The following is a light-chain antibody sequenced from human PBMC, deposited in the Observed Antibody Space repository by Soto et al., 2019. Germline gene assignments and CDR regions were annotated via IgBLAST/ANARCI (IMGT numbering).Light chain of an antibody. V-gene: IGKV3-15*01. Sequence: EIVLTQSPGTLSLSPGERATLSCRASQSVSSSYLACYQQKRGQAPRLLIYGASTRATGIPARFSGSGSGTEFTLTISSLQSEDFAVYYCQQYNNWPITFGQGTRLEIK. J-gene: IGKJ5*01. CDR3: QQYNNWPIT. CDR1: QSVSSSY. CDR2: GAS.